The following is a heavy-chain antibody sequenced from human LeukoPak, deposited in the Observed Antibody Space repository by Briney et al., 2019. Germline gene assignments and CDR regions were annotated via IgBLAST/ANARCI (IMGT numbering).Heavy chain of an antibody. V-gene: IGHV4-34*01. CDR2: INQSGST. J-gene: IGHJ4*02. CDR1: GGSFRGYY. D-gene: IGHD1-26*01. Sequence: SETLSLTCAIYGGSFRGYYWSWISQPPGKGLEWIGGINQSGSTNYSPSLKSRVIISVDTSKKQFSLKLSSVTAADTAVYHCANIVGKGDYWGQGSLVTVSS. CDR3: ANIVGKGDY.